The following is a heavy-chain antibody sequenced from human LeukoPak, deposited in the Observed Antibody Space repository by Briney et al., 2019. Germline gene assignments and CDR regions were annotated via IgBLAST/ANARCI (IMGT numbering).Heavy chain of an antibody. J-gene: IGHJ4*02. Sequence: GGSLRLSCAASGFTFSSYAMTWVRQAPGKGLEWVSGINSGETTYYPDSVKGRFTISRDNSKNTLYLQMNSLRAEDTAVYYCVRDFSAGIWGQGTLVTVSS. D-gene: IGHD1-1*01. CDR2: INSGETT. CDR1: GFTFSSYA. V-gene: IGHV3-23*01. CDR3: VRDFSAGI.